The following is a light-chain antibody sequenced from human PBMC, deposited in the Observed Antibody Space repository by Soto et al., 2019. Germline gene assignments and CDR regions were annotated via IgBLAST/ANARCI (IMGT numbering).Light chain of an antibody. CDR1: SSNIGAGYD. Sequence: QSVLTQPPSVSGAPGQRVTISCTGSSSNIGAGYDVHWYQQLPGTAPKLLIYGNSNRPSGVPDRFSGSKSGTSASLAITGLRGEEEADYYCQSYDSSLSGAVFGGGPQLTA. V-gene: IGLV1-40*01. CDR3: QSYDSSLSGAV. CDR2: GNS. J-gene: IGLJ7*02.